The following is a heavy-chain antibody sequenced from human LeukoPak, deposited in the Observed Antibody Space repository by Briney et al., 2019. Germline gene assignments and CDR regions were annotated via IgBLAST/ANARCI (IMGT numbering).Heavy chain of an antibody. V-gene: IGHV3-30*03. CDR1: GFTFSASR. CDR3: ARDDFWSGYPYYYYYYMDV. D-gene: IGHD3-3*01. Sequence: GGSLRLSCAASGFTFSASRMHWVRQAPGKGLEWVAVISFDGSNKYYADSVQGRFTISTDNSRNTLFLQMNSLRAEDTAVYYCARDDFWSGYPYYYYYYMDVWGKGTTVTVSS. CDR2: ISFDGSNK. J-gene: IGHJ6*03.